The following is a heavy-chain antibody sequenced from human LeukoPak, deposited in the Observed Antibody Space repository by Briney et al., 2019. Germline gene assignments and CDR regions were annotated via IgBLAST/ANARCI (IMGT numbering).Heavy chain of an antibody. CDR3: ARYYYGSGSYPAPNWFDP. V-gene: IGHV1-2*02. D-gene: IGHD3-10*01. J-gene: IGHJ5*02. CDR1: GYTFTGYY. Sequence: GASVKVSCKASGYTFTGYYMHWVRQAPGQGLEWMGWINPNSGGTNYAQKFQGRVTMTRDTSISTAYMELSRLRSDDTAVYYCARYYYGSGSYPAPNWFDPWGQGTLVTVSS. CDR2: INPNSGGT.